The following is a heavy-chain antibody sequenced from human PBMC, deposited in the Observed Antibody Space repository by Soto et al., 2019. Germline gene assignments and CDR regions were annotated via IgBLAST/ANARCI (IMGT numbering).Heavy chain of an antibody. V-gene: IGHV3-23*01. CDR3: ARDFYGVDV. CDR1: GFTFSSYA. CDR2: FSGGGSDT. Sequence: GGSLRLSCAASGFTFSSYAMSWVRQAPGKGLEWVSVFSGGGSDTYYADSVKGRFTISRDNSKNTLFLQMNSLRAEDTAVYYCARDFYGVDVWGQGTTVTVSS. J-gene: IGHJ6*02.